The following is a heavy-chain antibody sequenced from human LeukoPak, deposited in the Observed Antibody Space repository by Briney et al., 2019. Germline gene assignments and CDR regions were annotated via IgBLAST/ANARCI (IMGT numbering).Heavy chain of an antibody. Sequence: SGPTLVKPTQTLTLTCTFSGFSLSTSGVGVGWIRQPPGKALEWLALIYWDDDKRYSPSLKSRLTITKDTSKNQVVLTMTNMDPVDTATYYCAHSHWGYGILTGYYRENWFDPWGQGTLVTVSS. V-gene: IGHV2-5*02. CDR2: IYWDDDK. D-gene: IGHD3-9*01. J-gene: IGHJ5*02. CDR3: AHSHWGYGILTGYYRENWFDP. CDR1: GFSLSTSGVG.